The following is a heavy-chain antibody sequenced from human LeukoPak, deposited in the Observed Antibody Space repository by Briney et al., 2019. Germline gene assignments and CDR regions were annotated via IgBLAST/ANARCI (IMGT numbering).Heavy chain of an antibody. CDR3: ARELAYCSGGTCYFDL. J-gene: IGHJ4*02. V-gene: IGHV3-21*01. CDR2: ISISSSYI. Sequence: GGSLRLSCTPSGFTLSSYSMIWVRQAPGKGLEGVSSISISSSYIAYADSLKGRFTISRDNAQNSLYLQMNSLRAEDTAVYYCARELAYCSGGTCYFDLWGQGTLVTVSS. D-gene: IGHD2-15*01. CDR1: GFTLSSYS.